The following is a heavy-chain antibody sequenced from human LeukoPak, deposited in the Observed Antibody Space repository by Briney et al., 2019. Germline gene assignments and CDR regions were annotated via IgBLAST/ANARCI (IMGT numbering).Heavy chain of an antibody. V-gene: IGHV3-23*01. D-gene: IGHD6-6*01. CDR3: AKDQVAAPNWFDP. CDR1: GFTFSGHA. J-gene: IGHJ5*02. CDR2: ITAGGDGT. Sequence: GGSLRLSCAASGFTFSGHAMTWVRQAPGKGLEWVSTITAGGDGTFYADSVKGRFTISRDNSMNTLYLQMNSLRAEDTAVYYCAKDQVAAPNWFDPWGQGTLVTVSS.